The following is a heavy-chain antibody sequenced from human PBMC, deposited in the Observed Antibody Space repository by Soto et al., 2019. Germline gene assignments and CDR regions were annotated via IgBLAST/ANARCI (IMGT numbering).Heavy chain of an antibody. D-gene: IGHD1-26*01. CDR1: GGSSSSVGCS. V-gene: IGHV4-30-2*01. Sequence: TLCLSCGVSGGSSSSVGCSWSWIRQPPGKGLEWIGYIYHSGSTYYNPSLKSRVTISVDRSKNQFSLKLSSVTAADTAVYYCARVQWELLLDYWGQGTLVTVSS. J-gene: IGHJ4*02. CDR2: IYHSGST. CDR3: ARVQWELLLDY.